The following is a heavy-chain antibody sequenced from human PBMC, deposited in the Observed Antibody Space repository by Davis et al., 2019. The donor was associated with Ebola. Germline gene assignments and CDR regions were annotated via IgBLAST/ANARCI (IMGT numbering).Heavy chain of an antibody. Sequence: MPSETLSLTCAVYGGSFSGYYWSWVRQSPGKGLEWIREVIDSGISNYNPSLKSRVSVSVDRSKNQFSLKLTSVTAADTAVYYCARTTRGSGWFLDYWGQGTLVTVSS. CDR3: ARTTRGSGWFLDY. CDR1: GGSFSGYY. V-gene: IGHV4-34*12. J-gene: IGHJ4*02. CDR2: VIDSGIS. D-gene: IGHD6-19*01.